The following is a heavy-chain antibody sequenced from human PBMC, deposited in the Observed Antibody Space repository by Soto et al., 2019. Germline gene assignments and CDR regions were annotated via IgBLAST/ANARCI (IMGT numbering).Heavy chain of an antibody. D-gene: IGHD2-15*01. J-gene: IGHJ4*02. CDR3: ARESRYCSGGSCYPGDFDY. V-gene: IGHV3-30-3*01. CDR2: ISYDGSNK. CDR1: GFTFSSYA. Sequence: PGGSLRLSCAASGFTFSSYAMHWVRQAPGKGLEWVAVISYDGSNKYYADSVKGRFTISRDNSKNTLYLQMNSLRAEDTAVYYCARESRYCSGGSCYPGDFDYWGQGT.